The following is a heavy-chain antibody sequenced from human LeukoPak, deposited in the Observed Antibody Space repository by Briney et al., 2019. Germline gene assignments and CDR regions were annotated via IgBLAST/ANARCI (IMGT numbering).Heavy chain of an antibody. V-gene: IGHV3-23*01. CDR3: ARRTSGAFDF. CDR2: IGGSGAGT. Sequence: GGSLRLSCAASGFTFTSYAMSWVRQAPGKGLEWVSVIGGSGAGTYYADSVKGRFTISRDNSKNMLYLQMNSLRAEDTAVYYCARRTSGAFDFWDQGTLVTVSS. CDR1: GFTFTSYA. J-gene: IGHJ4*02. D-gene: IGHD5-12*01.